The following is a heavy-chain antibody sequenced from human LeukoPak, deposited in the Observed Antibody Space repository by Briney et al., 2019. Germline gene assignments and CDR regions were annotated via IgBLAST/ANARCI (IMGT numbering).Heavy chain of an antibody. J-gene: IGHJ4*02. CDR3: ARRGAAAGPIDY. CDR2: IYYSGST. V-gene: IGHV4-59*08. Sequence: SETLSLTCTVSGGSISSYYWSWIRQPPGKGLERIGYIYYSGSTNYNPSLKSRVTISVDTSKNQFSLKLSSVTAADTAVYYCARRGAAAGPIDYWGQGTLVTVSS. CDR1: GGSISSYY. D-gene: IGHD6-13*01.